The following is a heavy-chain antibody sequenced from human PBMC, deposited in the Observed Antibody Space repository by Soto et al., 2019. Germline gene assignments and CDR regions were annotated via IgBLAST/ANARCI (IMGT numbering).Heavy chain of an antibody. CDR1: GGSISSSFYY. CDR2: IFYTGNT. CDR3: ARRSDYYYFSGTYGASFDP. Sequence: SETLSLTCTVSGGSISSSFYYWGWIRQPPGKGLEWIGSIFYTGNTYYNPSLKSRVTISLDTSKNQFSLRLSSVTAADTAVYYCARRSDYYYFSGTYGASFDPWGQGTLVTVSS. J-gene: IGHJ5*02. V-gene: IGHV4-39*01. D-gene: IGHD3-10*01.